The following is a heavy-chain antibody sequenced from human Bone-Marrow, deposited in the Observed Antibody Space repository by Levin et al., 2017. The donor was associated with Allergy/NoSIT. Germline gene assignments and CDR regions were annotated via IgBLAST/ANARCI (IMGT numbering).Heavy chain of an antibody. CDR1: GFTFTRYA. J-gene: IGHJ4*02. CDR2: FSGSGIT. D-gene: IGHD5-12*01. Sequence: GGSLRLSCAASGFTFTRYAMSWVRQAPGKGLEWVSTFSGSGITYYAESVKGRFTISRDNSKDTLSLQMSSLRVEDTAVYYCARGVVATISPPSFDYWGQGILVTVSS. CDR3: ARGVVATISPPSFDY. V-gene: IGHV3-23*01.